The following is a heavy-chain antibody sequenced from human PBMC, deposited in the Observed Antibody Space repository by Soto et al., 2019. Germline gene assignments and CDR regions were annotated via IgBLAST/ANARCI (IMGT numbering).Heavy chain of an antibody. J-gene: IGHJ6*02. CDR2: ISSDGSNQ. CDR1: GFSFSTYA. V-gene: IGHV3-30-3*02. D-gene: IGHD1-26*01. CDR3: AKSVASGNSFHSYYSGMDV. Sequence: GGSLRLSCAASGFSFSTYAFHWVRQAPGKGLEWVAFISSDGSNQYYADSVRGRFTISRDDSKNTLYVQVNSLRAEDTAVYYCAKSVASGNSFHSYYSGMDVWGQGTTVTVSS.